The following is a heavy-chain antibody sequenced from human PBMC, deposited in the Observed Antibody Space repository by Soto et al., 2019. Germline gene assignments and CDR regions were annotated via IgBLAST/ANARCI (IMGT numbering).Heavy chain of an antibody. D-gene: IGHD2-15*01. Sequence: GGSLRLSCAASGLTFSSYAMHWVRQAPGKGLEWVAVISYDGSNKYYADSVKGRFTISRDNSKNTLYLQMNSLRAEDTAVYYCAPREEDIVVVVAATPDYWGQGTLVTVSS. CDR2: ISYDGSNK. V-gene: IGHV3-30-3*01. J-gene: IGHJ4*02. CDR3: APREEDIVVVVAATPDY. CDR1: GLTFSSYA.